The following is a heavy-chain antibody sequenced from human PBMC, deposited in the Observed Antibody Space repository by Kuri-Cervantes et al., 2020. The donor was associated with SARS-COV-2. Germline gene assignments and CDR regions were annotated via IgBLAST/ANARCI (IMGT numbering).Heavy chain of an antibody. CDR3: ARRMAVAGTRGYWFDP. D-gene: IGHD6-19*01. V-gene: IGHV1-3*01. J-gene: IGHJ5*02. CDR1: GYTFTSYA. CDR2: INAGNGNT. Sequence: ASVKVSCKASGYTFTSYAMHWVRQAPGQRLEWMGWINAGNGNTKYSQKFQGRVTITADKSTSTAYMELSSLRSEDTAVYYCARRMAVAGTRGYWFDPWGQGALVTVSS.